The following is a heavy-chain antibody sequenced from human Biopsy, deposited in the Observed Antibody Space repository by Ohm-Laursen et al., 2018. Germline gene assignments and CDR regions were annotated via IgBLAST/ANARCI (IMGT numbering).Heavy chain of an antibody. Sequence: SVKVSCKASGYTFTTYDINWVRQAAGQGPEWMGWMNPNSGNTGFAQKFQGRITMTRSTSITTAYMELTNLRSEDTAVYYCAREGAFGDTDAYYGLDVWGLGTTVTVSS. CDR2: MNPNSGNT. D-gene: IGHD3-16*01. CDR1: GYTFTTYD. V-gene: IGHV1-8*01. CDR3: AREGAFGDTDAYYGLDV. J-gene: IGHJ6*02.